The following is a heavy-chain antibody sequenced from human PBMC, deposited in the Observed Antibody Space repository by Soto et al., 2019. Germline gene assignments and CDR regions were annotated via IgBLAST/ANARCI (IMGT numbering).Heavy chain of an antibody. CDR2: INHSGST. CDR1: GGSFSGYY. CDR3: ARVPPRRVRGAYGDWFDP. V-gene: IGHV4-34*01. Sequence: SETLSLTCAVYGGSFSGYYWSWIRQPPGKGLEWIGEINHSGSTNYNPSLKSRVTISVDTSKSQFSLKLSSVTAADTAVYYCARVPPRRVRGAYGDWFDPWGQGTLVTVSS. D-gene: IGHD3-10*01. J-gene: IGHJ5*02.